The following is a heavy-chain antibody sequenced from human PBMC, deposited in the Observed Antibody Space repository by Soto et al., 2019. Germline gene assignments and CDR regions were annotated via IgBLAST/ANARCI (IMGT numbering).Heavy chain of an antibody. CDR3: AKDKGGIAVAGGFDY. J-gene: IGHJ4*02. CDR1: GFTFDDYA. V-gene: IGHV3-9*01. D-gene: IGHD6-19*01. Sequence: GGSVRLSCAASGFTFDDYAMHWVRQAPGKGLEWVSGISGNSGSIGYADSVKGRFTISRDNAKNSLYLQMNSLRAEDTALYYCAKDKGGIAVAGGFDYWGQGTLVTVSS. CDR2: ISGNSGSI.